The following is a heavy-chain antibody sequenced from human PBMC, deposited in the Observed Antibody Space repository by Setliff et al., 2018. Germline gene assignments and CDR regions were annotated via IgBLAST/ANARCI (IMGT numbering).Heavy chain of an antibody. J-gene: IGHJ3*02. D-gene: IGHD5-18*01. V-gene: IGHV3-73*01. CDR3: TFARDGYDVFDI. CDR2: IRGRTDNYAT. Sequence: GESLKISCAASGLSFSGSAVYWVRQASVKGLEWIGRIRGRTDNYATAYAASVRGRFTISRDDSKNTAYLQMNSLKTEDTAVYYCTFARDGYDVFDIWGQGTMVTVSS. CDR1: GLSFSGSA.